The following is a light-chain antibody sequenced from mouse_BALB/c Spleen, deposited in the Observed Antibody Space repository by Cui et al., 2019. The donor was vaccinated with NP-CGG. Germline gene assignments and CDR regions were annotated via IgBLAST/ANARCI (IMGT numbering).Light chain of an antibody. Sequence: QPVLTQESALTTSPGETVTLTCRSSTGAGTTNNYANWVQEKPDHLFTGLIGGTNNRAPGVPARFSGSLIGDKAALTITGAQTEDEAIYFCALWYSNHWVFGGGTKLTVL. J-gene: IGLJ1*01. CDR2: GTN. CDR1: TGAGTTNNY. CDR3: ALWYSNHWV. V-gene: IGLV1*01.